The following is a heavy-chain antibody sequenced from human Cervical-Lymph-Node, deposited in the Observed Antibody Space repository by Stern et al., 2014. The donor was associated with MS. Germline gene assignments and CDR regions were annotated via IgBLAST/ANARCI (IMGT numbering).Heavy chain of an antibody. J-gene: IGHJ1*01. Sequence: VHLVESGAEVTKPGSSVKVSCKASGGTFSRYAISWVRQAPGQGLEWMGGIIPIFGTANYAQKFQGRVTITADESTSTAYMELSSLRSEDTAVYYCASVSGSYHGHFQHWGQGTLVTVSS. D-gene: IGHD1-26*01. V-gene: IGHV1-69*01. CDR3: ASVSGSYHGHFQH. CDR2: IIPIFGTA. CDR1: GGTFSRYA.